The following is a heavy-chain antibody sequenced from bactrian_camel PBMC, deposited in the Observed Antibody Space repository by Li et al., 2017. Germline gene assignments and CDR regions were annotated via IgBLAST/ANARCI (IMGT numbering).Heavy chain of an antibody. CDR3: AADQFCPRQIRDYGLGDIPLKLTY. D-gene: IGHD5*01. CDR1: EYAYSNNC. J-gene: IGHJ4*01. Sequence: HVQLVESGGGSVQAGGSLRLSCAASEYAYSNNCVGWFRQAPGKEREEVAVINRSGGITNYADSVKGRFAISRDNIKNTVFLQMDSLKPEDSAMYYCAADQFCPRQIRDYGLGDIPLKLTYRGQGTQVTVS. CDR2: INRSGGIT. V-gene: IGHV3-3*01.